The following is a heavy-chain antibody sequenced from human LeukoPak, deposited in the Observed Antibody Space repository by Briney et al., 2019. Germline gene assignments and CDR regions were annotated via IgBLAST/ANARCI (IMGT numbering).Heavy chain of an antibody. CDR3: ARDHEDVYGSGSYKL. CDR1: GGSFRTYP. D-gene: IGHD3-10*01. V-gene: IGHV1-69*05. J-gene: IGHJ4*02. Sequence: SVKVSCKASGGSFRTYPISWVRQAPGQGLEWMGGLTQFFRRTNYTQKFQGRLTITTDESSSTAYMELRSLRSDDTAMYYCARDHEDVYGSGSYKLWGQGTRVTVSS. CDR2: LTQFFRRT.